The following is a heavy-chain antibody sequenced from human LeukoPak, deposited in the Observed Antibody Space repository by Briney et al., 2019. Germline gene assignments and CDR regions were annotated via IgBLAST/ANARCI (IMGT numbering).Heavy chain of an antibody. D-gene: IGHD1-26*01. Sequence: GGSLRLSCAASGFTFSDHYMDWVRQAPGKGLEWVGRIRNKANSYTTEYAASVKGRFTISRDNAKNSLYLQMNSLRAEDTAVYYCARDAWELRDYDAFDIWGQGTMVTVSS. CDR2: IRNKANSYTT. J-gene: IGHJ3*02. V-gene: IGHV3-72*01. CDR3: ARDAWELRDYDAFDI. CDR1: GFTFSDHY.